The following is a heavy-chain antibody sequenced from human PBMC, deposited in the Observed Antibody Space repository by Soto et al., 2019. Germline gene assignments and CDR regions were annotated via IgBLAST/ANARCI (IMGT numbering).Heavy chain of an antibody. D-gene: IGHD6-13*01. J-gene: IGHJ5*02. Sequence: GGSLRLSCAASGFTFSSYSMNWVRQAPGKGLEWVSSISSSSSYIYYADSVKGRFTISRDNAKNSLYLQMNSLRAEDTAVCYCARAEVRAAAGRGYNWFDPWGQGTMVTVSS. CDR2: ISSSSSYI. CDR1: GFTFSSYS. V-gene: IGHV3-21*01. CDR3: ARAEVRAAAGRGYNWFDP.